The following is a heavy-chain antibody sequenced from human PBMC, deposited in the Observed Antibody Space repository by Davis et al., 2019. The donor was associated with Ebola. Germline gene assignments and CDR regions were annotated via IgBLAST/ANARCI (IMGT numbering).Heavy chain of an antibody. D-gene: IGHD3-22*01. Sequence: ASVKVSCKASGYTFTGYYMHWVRQAPGQGLEWMGWINPNSGGTNYAQKFQGRVTMTRDTSISTAYMELSRLRSDDTAVYYCARASRYYDSSGYYRGRDLRYYYGMDVWGQGTTVTVSS. CDR1: GYTFTGYY. CDR2: INPNSGGT. J-gene: IGHJ6*02. CDR3: ARASRYYDSSGYYRGRDLRYYYGMDV. V-gene: IGHV1-2*02.